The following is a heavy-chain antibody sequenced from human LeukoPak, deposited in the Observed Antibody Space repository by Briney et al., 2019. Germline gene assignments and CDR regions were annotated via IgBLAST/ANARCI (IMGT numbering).Heavy chain of an antibody. D-gene: IGHD6-19*01. CDR3: ARDLVAVAGTVY. CDR2: INSDGSST. Sequence: GGSLRLSCAASGFTFSSYWMHWVRHAPGKGLVWASRINSDGSSTSYADSVKGRFTISRDNAKNTLYLQMNSLRAEDTAVYYCARDLVAVAGTVYWGKGTLVTVSS. CDR1: GFTFSSYW. V-gene: IGHV3-74*01. J-gene: IGHJ4*02.